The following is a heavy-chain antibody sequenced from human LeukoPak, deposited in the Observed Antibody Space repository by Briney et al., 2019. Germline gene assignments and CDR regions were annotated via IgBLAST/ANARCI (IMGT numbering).Heavy chain of an antibody. CDR2: IYSSGSA. Sequence: ASETLSLTCTVSGGSINSNNYYWGWIRQPPGKGLEWIGSIYSSGSAYYNPSLKSRVIISVDTSKNQFSLRLSSVTAADTAVYYCQSRYLEWLLEYWGQGTLVTVSS. D-gene: IGHD3-3*01. CDR3: QSRYLEWLLEY. V-gene: IGHV4-39*01. J-gene: IGHJ4*02. CDR1: GGSINSNNYY.